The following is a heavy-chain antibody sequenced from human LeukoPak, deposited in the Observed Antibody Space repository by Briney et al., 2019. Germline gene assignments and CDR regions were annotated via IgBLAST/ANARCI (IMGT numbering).Heavy chain of an antibody. Sequence: SETLSLTCTVSGGSISSSSYYWGWIRQPPGKGLEWIGSIYYSGSTYYNPSLKSRFTISVDTSKNQFSLKLSSVTAADTAVYYCARLGTGYHYRFDYWGQGTLVTVSS. CDR2: IYYSGST. J-gene: IGHJ4*02. CDR3: ARLGTGYHYRFDY. D-gene: IGHD3/OR15-3a*01. V-gene: IGHV4-39*01. CDR1: GGSISSSSYY.